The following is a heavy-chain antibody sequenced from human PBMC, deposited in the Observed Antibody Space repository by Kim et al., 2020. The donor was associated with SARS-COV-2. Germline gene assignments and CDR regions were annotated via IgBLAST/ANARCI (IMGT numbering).Heavy chain of an antibody. CDR2: ISYDGSNK. Sequence: GGSLRLSCAASGFTFSSYAMHWVRQAPGKGLEWVAVISYDGSNKYYADSVKGRFTISRDNSKNTLYLQMNSLRAEDTAVYYCARDRQEVRQQLTRQRLYYYYGMDVWGQGTTVTVSS. D-gene: IGHD6-13*01. J-gene: IGHJ6*02. CDR1: GFTFSSYA. V-gene: IGHV3-30*04. CDR3: ARDRQEVRQQLTRQRLYYYYGMDV.